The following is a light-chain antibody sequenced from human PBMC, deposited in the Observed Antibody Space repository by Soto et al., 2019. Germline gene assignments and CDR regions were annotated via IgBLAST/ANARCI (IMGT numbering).Light chain of an antibody. CDR3: QQRQYWPPIT. J-gene: IGKJ5*01. V-gene: IGKV3-11*01. CDR2: GAS. Sequence: EIVMTQSPATLSVSPGERATLSCGASQSVSSNLAWYQQKPGQPPRLLISGASVRASGVPVRISGSGSGTDFTLTISSLEPEDFAVYYCQQRQYWPPITFGQGTRLEIK. CDR1: QSVSSN.